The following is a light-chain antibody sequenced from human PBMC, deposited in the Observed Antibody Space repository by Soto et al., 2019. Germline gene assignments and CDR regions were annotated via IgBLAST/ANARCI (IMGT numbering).Light chain of an antibody. Sequence: EIVMTQSPATLSVSPGARATVSCRARQSVSCHLAWSHQKPGQAPRLLIYGASTRATGIPARFSGSGSGTEFTLTISSLQSEDFAVYYCQQYNNWPPWTFGQGTKVEIK. CDR2: GAS. CDR1: QSVSCH. J-gene: IGKJ1*01. V-gene: IGKV3-15*01. CDR3: QQYNNWPPWT.